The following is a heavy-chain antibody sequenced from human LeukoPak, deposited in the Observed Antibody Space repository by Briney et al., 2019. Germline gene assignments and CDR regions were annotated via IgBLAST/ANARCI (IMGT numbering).Heavy chain of an antibody. D-gene: IGHD3-22*01. V-gene: IGHV3-48*01. CDR1: GFTLSSHS. CDR3: ARAGRYSYDSSGYYYDAIDI. J-gene: IGHJ3*02. CDR2: ISSSSNTI. Sequence: PGGSLRLSCAAPGFTLSSHSMNWVRQAPGKGLGWVSYISSSSNTIYYADSVKGRFTISRDNDKNSLFLQMNSLRAEDTAVYYCARAGRYSYDSSGYYYDAIDIWGQGTMVTVSS.